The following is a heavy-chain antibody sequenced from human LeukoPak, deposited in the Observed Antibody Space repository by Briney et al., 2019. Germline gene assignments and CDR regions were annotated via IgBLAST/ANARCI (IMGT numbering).Heavy chain of an antibody. CDR2: INSDGSST. CDR3: AKHTDVPGHWYFDL. V-gene: IGHV3-74*01. Sequence: PGGSLRLSCAASGFTFSSYWMHWVRQAPGKGLVWVSRINSDGSSTSYADSVKGRFTISRDNSKNTLYLQLSSLRAEDTAVYYCAKHTDVPGHWYFDLWGRGTLVTVSS. D-gene: IGHD3-10*02. J-gene: IGHJ2*01. CDR1: GFTFSSYW.